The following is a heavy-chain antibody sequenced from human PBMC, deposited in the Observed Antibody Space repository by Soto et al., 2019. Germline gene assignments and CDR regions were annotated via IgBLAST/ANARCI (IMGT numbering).Heavy chain of an antibody. CDR3: ARTRSFTLGFYYDGMDV. CDR2: IYPGDSDT. CDR1: GYSFASYC. J-gene: IGHJ6*02. V-gene: IGHV5-51*01. Sequence: PGETLKISCHGSGYSFASYCIGWVLQMPGKDLEWMGIIYPGDSDTRYSPSFQGQVTISADKSLRTAYLQWTSLKASDTALYYCARTRSFTLGFYYDGMDVWGQGTTVTVSS. D-gene: IGHD6-6*01.